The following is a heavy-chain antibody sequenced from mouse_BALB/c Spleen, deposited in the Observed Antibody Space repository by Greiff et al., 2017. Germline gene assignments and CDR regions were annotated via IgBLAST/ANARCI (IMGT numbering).Heavy chain of an antibody. D-gene: IGHD2-4*01. CDR2: ISDGGSYT. CDR3: ARGYDYDSYYAMDY. Sequence: DVKLVESGGGLVKPGGSLKLSCAASGFTFSDYYMYWVRQTPEKRLEWVATISDGGSYTYYPDSVKGRFTISRDNAKNNLYLQMSSLKSEDTAMYYCARGYDYDSYYAMDYWGQGTSVTVSS. CDR1: GFTFSDYY. J-gene: IGHJ4*01. V-gene: IGHV5-4*02.